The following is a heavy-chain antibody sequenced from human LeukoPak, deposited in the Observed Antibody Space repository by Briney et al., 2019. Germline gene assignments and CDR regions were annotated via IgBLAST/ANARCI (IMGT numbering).Heavy chain of an antibody. CDR2: INPNSGGT. Sequence: ASVKVSCKASGYTFTGYYMHWVRQATGQGLEWMGWINPNSGGTNYAQKFQGRVTMTRDTSISTAYMELSRLRSDDTAVYYCARAAGYYDSSGNNVDYWGQGTLVTVSS. V-gene: IGHV1-2*02. J-gene: IGHJ4*02. CDR3: ARAAGYYDSSGNNVDY. D-gene: IGHD3-22*01. CDR1: GYTFTGYY.